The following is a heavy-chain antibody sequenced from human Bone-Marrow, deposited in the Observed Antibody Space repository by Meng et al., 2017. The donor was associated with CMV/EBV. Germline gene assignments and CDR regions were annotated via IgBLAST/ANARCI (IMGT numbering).Heavy chain of an antibody. D-gene: IGHD2-2*01. CDR1: GHSISSDYF. CDR2: CDSGDT. V-gene: IGHV4-38-2*01. J-gene: IGHJ6*02. Sequence: SETLSLTCHVSGHSISSDYFWGWVRQSPGTGLEWVGICDSGDTFYNPSLESRVAISVDTSANQFSLTLRSVTDADTAVYYCVRHIIVVPGRGYGVDVWGQGTTVTVSS. CDR3: VRHIIVVPGRGYGVDV.